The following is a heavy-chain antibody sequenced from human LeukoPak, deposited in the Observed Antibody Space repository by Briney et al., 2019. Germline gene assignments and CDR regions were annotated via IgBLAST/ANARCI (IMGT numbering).Heavy chain of an antibody. CDR1: GFTFNNYN. CDR2: ITSSGTYI. Sequence: GGSLRLSCAASGFTFNNYNMNWVRQAPGKALEWVSSITSSGTYIFYADSVKGRFTISRDNAKNSLYLQMNSLRAEDTAVYYCAKDWDGYNFYYMDVWGKGTTVTISS. D-gene: IGHD5-24*01. CDR3: AKDWDGYNFYYMDV. V-gene: IGHV3-21*01. J-gene: IGHJ6*03.